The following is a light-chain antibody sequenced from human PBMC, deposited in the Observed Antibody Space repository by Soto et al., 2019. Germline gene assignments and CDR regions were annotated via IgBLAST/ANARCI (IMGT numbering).Light chain of an antibody. Sequence: DIQMTQSPWSLSASVGDTVTFTCRASQSISEYLNWYQQKPGKAPRLLIYAASNLDNGVPSRFSGSGSGTTFTLTIRSLQPEDFATYYCQQSYSFPRTFGQGTKVDIK. CDR1: QSISEY. CDR3: QQSYSFPRT. V-gene: IGKV1-39*01. J-gene: IGKJ1*01. CDR2: AAS.